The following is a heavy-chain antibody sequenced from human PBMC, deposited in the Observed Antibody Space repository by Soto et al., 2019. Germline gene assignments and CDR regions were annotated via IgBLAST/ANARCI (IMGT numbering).Heavy chain of an antibody. J-gene: IGHJ6*02. CDR2: ISGSGGST. CDR1: GFTFSSYA. D-gene: IGHD3-22*01. Sequence: HPGGSLRLSCAASGFTFSSYAMSWVRQAPGKGLEWVSTISGSGGSTYYVDSVKGRFTISRDNSKNTLYMQMNSLRAEDTAVYYCAPLHDSSGYYLPDPYYYYGMVVWGQGTTVTVSS. CDR3: APLHDSSGYYLPDPYYYYGMVV. V-gene: IGHV3-23*01.